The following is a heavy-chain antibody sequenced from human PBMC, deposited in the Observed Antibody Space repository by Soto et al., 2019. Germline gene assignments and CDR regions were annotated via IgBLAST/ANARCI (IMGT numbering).Heavy chain of an antibody. Sequence: QLQLQESGPGLVKPSETLSLTCTVSGGSISSSDYYWGWIRQPPGKGLEWIGSIYYSGSTYYNPSLKSRVTISVDTSKHQFSLKLSSVTAADTAVFYCARSLPVGHCSSTSCYVRYYYYYMDVWGKGTTVTVSS. CDR3: ARSLPVGHCSSTSCYVRYYYYYMDV. CDR1: GGSISSSDYY. V-gene: IGHV4-39*01. D-gene: IGHD2-2*01. J-gene: IGHJ6*03. CDR2: IYYSGST.